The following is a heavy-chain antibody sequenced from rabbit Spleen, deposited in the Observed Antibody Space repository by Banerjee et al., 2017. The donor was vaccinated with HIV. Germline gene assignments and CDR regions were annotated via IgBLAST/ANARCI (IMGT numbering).Heavy chain of an antibody. Sequence: QSLEESGGDLVKPGASLTLACTASGFSFSSNWICWVRQAPGKGLEWIGYIWTGSSATTYYASWAKGRFTISKPSSTTVTLQMTSLTAADTATYFCGLAGSGYWDYFKLCGQGTLVTVS. CDR1: GFSFSSNW. CDR3: GLAGSGYWDYFKL. J-gene: IGHJ4*01. CDR2: IWTGSSATT. D-gene: IGHD8-1*01. V-gene: IGHV1S40*01.